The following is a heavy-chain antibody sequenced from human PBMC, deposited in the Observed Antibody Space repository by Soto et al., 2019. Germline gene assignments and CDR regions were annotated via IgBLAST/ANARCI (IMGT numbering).Heavy chain of an antibody. D-gene: IGHD3-3*01. CDR1: GYTLTELS. CDR3: ARGLDVLRFLEWSPYYYYGMDV. V-gene: IGHV1-24*01. Sequence: GASVKVSCKVSGYTLTELSMHWVRQAPGKGLEWMGGFDPEDGETIYAQKFQGRVTMTRDTSTSTAYMELSRLRSDDTAVYYCARGLDVLRFLEWSPYYYYGMDVWGQGTTVTVSS. CDR2: FDPEDGET. J-gene: IGHJ6*02.